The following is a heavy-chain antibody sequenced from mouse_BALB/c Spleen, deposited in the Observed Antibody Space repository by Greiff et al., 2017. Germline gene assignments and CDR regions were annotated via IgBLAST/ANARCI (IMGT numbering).Heavy chain of an antibody. CDR2: ISSGGGST. V-gene: IGHV5-12-1*01. D-gene: IGHD3-3*01. Sequence: EVKLMESGGGLVKPGGSLKLSCAASGFAFSSYDMSWVRQTPEKRLEWVAYISSGGGSTYYPDTVKGRFTISRDNAKNTLYLQMSSLKSEDTAMYYCAREGVSYWGQGTSVTVSS. CDR3: AREGVSY. CDR1: GFAFSSYD. J-gene: IGHJ4*01.